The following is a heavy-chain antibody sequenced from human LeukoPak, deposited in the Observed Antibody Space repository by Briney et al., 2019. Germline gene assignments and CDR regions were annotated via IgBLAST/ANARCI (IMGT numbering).Heavy chain of an antibody. Sequence: GGSLRLSCLTSGFTLSTNAMSWVRQAPGKGLEWVGRIKSKTDGGTTDYAAPVKGRFTISRDDSKNTLYLQLNSLKTEDTAVYYCTTNGGDYYGSGTTHYWGQGTLVTVSS. V-gene: IGHV3-15*01. J-gene: IGHJ4*02. D-gene: IGHD3-10*01. CDR3: TTNGGDYYGSGTTHY. CDR2: IKSKTDGGTT. CDR1: GFTLSTNA.